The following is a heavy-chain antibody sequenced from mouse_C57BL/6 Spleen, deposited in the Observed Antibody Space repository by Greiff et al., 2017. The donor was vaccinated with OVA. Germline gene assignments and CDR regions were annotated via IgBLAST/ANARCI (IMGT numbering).Heavy chain of an antibody. D-gene: IGHD2-1*01. V-gene: IGHV3-6*01. CDR1: GYSITSGYY. CDR3: AREYYGNRYWYFDV. Sequence: DVKLQESGPGLVKPSQSLSLTCSVTGYSITSGYYWNWIRQFPGNKLEWMGYISYDGSNNYNPSLKNRISITRDTSKNQFFLKLNSVTTEDTATYYCAREYYGNRYWYFDVWGTGTTVTVSS. J-gene: IGHJ1*03. CDR2: ISYDGSN.